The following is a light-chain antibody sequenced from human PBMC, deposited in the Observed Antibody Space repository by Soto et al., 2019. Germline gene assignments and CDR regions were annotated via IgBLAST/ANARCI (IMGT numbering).Light chain of an antibody. CDR2: DVS. Sequence: EVVLTQSPATLSLSPGERATLSCRASESVSSFLAWYQQKPGQAPRLLISDVSNRATGIPGRFSGSGSGTDFTLTISSLEPEDFAVYYCQQRYAWVTFGGGTKVEIK. CDR1: ESVSSF. V-gene: IGKV3-11*01. CDR3: QQRYAWVT. J-gene: IGKJ4*01.